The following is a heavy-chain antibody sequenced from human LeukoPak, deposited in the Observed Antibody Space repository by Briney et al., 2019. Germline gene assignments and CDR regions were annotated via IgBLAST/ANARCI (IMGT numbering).Heavy chain of an antibody. Sequence: GASVKVSCKASGYTFTSYDINWVRQATGQGLEWMGWMNPNSGNTGYAQKFQGRVTMTRNTSISTAYMELSSLRSEDTAVYYCAGDRNIDSSGYYYDAFDIWGQGTMVTVSS. V-gene: IGHV1-8*01. CDR2: MNPNSGNT. CDR3: AGDRNIDSSGYYYDAFDI. CDR1: GYTFTSYD. J-gene: IGHJ3*02. D-gene: IGHD3-22*01.